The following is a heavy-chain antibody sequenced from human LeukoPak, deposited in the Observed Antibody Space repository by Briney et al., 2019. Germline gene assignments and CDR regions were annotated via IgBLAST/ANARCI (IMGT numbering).Heavy chain of an antibody. J-gene: IGHJ4*02. V-gene: IGHV1-46*01. CDR1: GYSFASYY. CDR3: ARAYADEVNTFDY. CDR2: INASGGST. D-gene: IGHD2/OR15-2a*01. Sequence: ASVKVSCKASGYSFASYYMNWVRQAPGQGLEWMGIINASGGSTSYAQKFQGRLTMTRDTSTRTVYMELSSLRSEDTAVYYCARAYADEVNTFDYWGQGTLVTVSS.